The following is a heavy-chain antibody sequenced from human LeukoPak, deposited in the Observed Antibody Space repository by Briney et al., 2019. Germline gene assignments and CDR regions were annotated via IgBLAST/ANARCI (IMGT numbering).Heavy chain of an antibody. D-gene: IGHD1-7*01. CDR3: ARELSGTTSYYFDY. CDR2: ISTSGNTR. V-gene: IGHV3-48*03. CDR1: GFTFSSYE. J-gene: IGHJ4*02. Sequence: GGSLRLSCAASGFTFSSYEMNWVRQAPGKGLEWVSYISTSGNTRYYADSVKGRFTISRDNAKNSLYLQMNSLRVEDTAVYYCARELSGTTSYYFDYWGQGTLVTVSS.